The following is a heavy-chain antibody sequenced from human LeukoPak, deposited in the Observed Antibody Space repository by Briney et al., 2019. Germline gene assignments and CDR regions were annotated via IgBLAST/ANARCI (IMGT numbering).Heavy chain of an antibody. D-gene: IGHD6-6*01. CDR2: IYYSGST. J-gene: IGHJ4*02. Sequence: SETLSLTCTVSGGSISSYYWGWIRQPPGKGLEWIGSIYYSGSTYYNPSLKSRVTISVDTSKNQFSLKLSSVTAADTAVYYCARVEYSSSSGLRSPYYFDYWGQGTLVTVSS. CDR3: ARVEYSSSSGLRSPYYFDY. CDR1: GGSISSYY. V-gene: IGHV4-39*07.